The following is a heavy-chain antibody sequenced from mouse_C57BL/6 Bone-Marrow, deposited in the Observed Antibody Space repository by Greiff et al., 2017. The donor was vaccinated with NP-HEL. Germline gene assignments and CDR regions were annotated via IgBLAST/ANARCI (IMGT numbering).Heavy chain of an antibody. Sequence: QVQLQQSGAELVRPGTSVKVSCKASGYAFTNYLIEWVKQRPGQGLEWIGVINPGSGGTNYNEKFKGKATLTADKSSSTAYMQLSSLTSEDSAVYYCARALHYYGSSYPWWYFDVWGTGTTVTVSS. V-gene: IGHV1-54*01. D-gene: IGHD1-1*01. CDR3: ARALHYYGSSYPWWYFDV. CDR2: INPGSGGT. CDR1: GYAFTNYL. J-gene: IGHJ1*03.